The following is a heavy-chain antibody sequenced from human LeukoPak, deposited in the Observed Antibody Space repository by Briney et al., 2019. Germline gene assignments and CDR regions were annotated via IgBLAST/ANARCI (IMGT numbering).Heavy chain of an antibody. D-gene: IGHD1-1*01. CDR3: ARDGLEATGMDV. CDR2: INPNSGGT. Sequence: GASVKVSRKAPGYTSIGYYMYCVRQPPPGKGEEMVWINPNSGGTNYAQKFQGRVTITRDTSISTAYMELSRLRSDDTAVYYCARDGLEATGMDVWGQGTTVTVSS. J-gene: IGHJ6*02. V-gene: IGHV1-2*02. CDR1: GYTSIGYY.